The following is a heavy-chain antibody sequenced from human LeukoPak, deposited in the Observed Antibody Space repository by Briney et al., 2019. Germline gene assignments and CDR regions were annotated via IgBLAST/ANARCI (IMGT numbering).Heavy chain of an antibody. D-gene: IGHD3-22*01. J-gene: IGHJ4*02. Sequence: PGASVKVSCKASAYTFPNYGINWVRQATGQGLEWMGWMNPNSGNTGHAQKFQGRVTMTRNTSISTAYMELSSLRSEDTAVYYCARGDDSSGYYGYWGQGTLVTVSS. CDR2: MNPNSGNT. CDR3: ARGDDSSGYYGY. V-gene: IGHV1-8*02. CDR1: AYTFPNYG.